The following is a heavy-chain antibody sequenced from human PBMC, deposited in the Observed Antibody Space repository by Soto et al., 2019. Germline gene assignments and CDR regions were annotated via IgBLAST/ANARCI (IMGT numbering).Heavy chain of an antibody. CDR1: GFTFSSYD. Sequence: GGSLRLSCAASGFTFSSYDMHWVRQATGKGLEWVSAIGTAGDTYYPGSVKGRFTISRENAKNSLYLQMNSLRAEDTAVYYCARSAAAAGSRASRRVGTPNYYYYGMDVWGQGTTVTVSS. CDR2: IGTAGDT. V-gene: IGHV3-13*01. CDR3: ARSAAAAGSRASRRVGTPNYYYYGMDV. D-gene: IGHD6-13*01. J-gene: IGHJ6*02.